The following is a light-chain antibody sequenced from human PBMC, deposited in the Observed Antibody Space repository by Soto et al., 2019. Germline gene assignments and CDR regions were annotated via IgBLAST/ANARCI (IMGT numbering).Light chain of an antibody. CDR1: QSVSSNY. CDR2: GAS. Sequence: EIVLTQSPGTLSLSPGERATLSCRASQSVSSNYLAWYQQKPGQAPRLLIYGASIRATGIPDRFSGSGSATDFALTISRLEPEDCAVYYCQQYHTSPVSFGGGTKVEIK. J-gene: IGKJ4*01. V-gene: IGKV3-20*01. CDR3: QQYHTSPVS.